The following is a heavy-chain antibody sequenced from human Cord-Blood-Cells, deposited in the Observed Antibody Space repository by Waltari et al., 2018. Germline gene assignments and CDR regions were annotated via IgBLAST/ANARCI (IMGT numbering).Heavy chain of an antibody. D-gene: IGHD1-26*01. Sequence: QVQLQESGPGLVKTSETLSLTCTVSGGSISSYSWSWIRQPPGKGLEWIGYIYYSGSTNYNPSLKSRVTISVDTSKNQFSLKLSSVTAADTAVYYCARDTVGATDWGQGTLVTVSS. J-gene: IGHJ4*02. CDR1: GGSISSYS. CDR2: IYYSGST. CDR3: ARDTVGATD. V-gene: IGHV4-59*01.